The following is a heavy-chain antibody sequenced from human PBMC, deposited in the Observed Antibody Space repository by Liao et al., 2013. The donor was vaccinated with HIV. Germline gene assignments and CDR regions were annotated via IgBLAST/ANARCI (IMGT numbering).Heavy chain of an antibody. D-gene: IGHD1-26*01. CDR2: VYASGHT. CDR1: GGSISNYY. V-gene: IGHV4-4*07. Sequence: QLQLQESGPGLVKPSETLSLTCAVSGGSISNYYWSWIRQPAGKGLEWIGRVYASGHTNYNPSLKSRVTMSVDTSKNQFSLTLSSVTAADTAVYYCARGVVGARHLCFDYWGQGTLVTVSS. J-gene: IGHJ4*02. CDR3: ARGVVGARHLCFDY.